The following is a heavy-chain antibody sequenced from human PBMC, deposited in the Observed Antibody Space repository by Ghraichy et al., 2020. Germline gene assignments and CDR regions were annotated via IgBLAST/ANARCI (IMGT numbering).Heavy chain of an antibody. J-gene: IGHJ5*01. CDR3: ARWAGGWHSFRFDS. D-gene: IGHD6-19*01. CDR2: MNPNSGNT. Sequence: ASVKVSCKASGYTFTSYDINWVRQAPGQGLEWMGWMNPNSGNTGYAQKFQGRVTITRNTSISTAYMELSSLRSDDTAVYYCARWAGGWHSFRFDSWGPGTLVAVSS. V-gene: IGHV1-8*03. CDR1: GYTFTSYD.